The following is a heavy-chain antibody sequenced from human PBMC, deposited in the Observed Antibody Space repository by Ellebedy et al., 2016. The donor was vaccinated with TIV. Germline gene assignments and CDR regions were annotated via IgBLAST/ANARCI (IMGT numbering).Heavy chain of an antibody. J-gene: IGHJ6*02. CDR2: IYYSGST. V-gene: IGHV4-59*01. D-gene: IGHD3-3*01. CDR1: GGSISSYY. CDR3: AREQLYDFWSPDYYYGMDV. Sequence: MPSETLSLTCTVSGGSISSYYWSWIRQPPGKGLEWIGYIYYSGSTNYNPSLKSRVTISVDTSKNQFSLKLSSVTAADTAVYYCAREQLYDFWSPDYYYGMDVWGQGTTVTVSS.